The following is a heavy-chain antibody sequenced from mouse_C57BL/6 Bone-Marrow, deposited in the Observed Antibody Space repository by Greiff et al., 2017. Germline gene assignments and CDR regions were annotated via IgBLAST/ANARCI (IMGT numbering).Heavy chain of an antibody. CDR2: INPSSGYT. CDR3: ARKGLGSIVTPHYAMDY. D-gene: IGHD2-5*01. Sequence: QVQLQQSGAELARPGASVKMSCKASGYTFTSYTMHWVKQRPGQGLEWIGYINPSSGYTKYNQKFKDKATLTADKSSSTAYMQLSSLTSEDSAVYYCARKGLGSIVTPHYAMDYWGQGTSVTVSS. V-gene: IGHV1-4*01. J-gene: IGHJ4*01. CDR1: GYTFTSYT.